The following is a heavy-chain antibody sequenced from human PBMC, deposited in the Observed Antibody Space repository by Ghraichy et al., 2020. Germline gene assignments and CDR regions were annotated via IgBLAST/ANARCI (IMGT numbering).Heavy chain of an antibody. CDR3: ARDVRHYDFWSAVGYYFDY. D-gene: IGHD3-3*01. J-gene: IGHJ4*02. Sequence: SQTLSLTCTVSGGSISSYYWSWIRQPAGKGLEWIGRIYTSGSTNYNPSLKSRVTMSVDTSKNQFSLKLSSVTAADTAVYYCARDVRHYDFWSAVGYYFDYWGQGTLVTVSS. V-gene: IGHV4-4*07. CDR2: IYTSGST. CDR1: GGSISSYY.